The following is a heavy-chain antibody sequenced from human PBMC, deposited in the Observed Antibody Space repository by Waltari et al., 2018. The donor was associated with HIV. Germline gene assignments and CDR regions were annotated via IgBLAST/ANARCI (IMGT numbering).Heavy chain of an antibody. J-gene: IGHJ5*02. Sequence: ATGGVLVQPGGSLSLCLRVSGFTVKNEYMTWVRRSTSRGLEWIGTIYGNGETYSAASMRGRLFISRDNPGNRVFLHINNVNFADTASYFCAKGVRFLGPWSQETPVTVSS. CDR3: AKGVRFLGP. D-gene: IGHD3-3*01. CDR1: GFTVKNEY. CDR2: IYGNGET. V-gene: IGHV3-53*05.